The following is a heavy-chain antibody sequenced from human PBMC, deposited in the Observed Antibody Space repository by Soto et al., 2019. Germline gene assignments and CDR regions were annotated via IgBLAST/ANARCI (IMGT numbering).Heavy chain of an antibody. CDR1: GGSVSSYY. CDR3: ARLDGGYYDSSGRYYFDY. Sequence: SETLSLTCTVSGGSVSSYYWSWIRQPPGKGLEWVGYIYYSGSTYYNPSLKSRVTISVDTSKNQFSLKLSSVTAADTAVYYCARLDGGYYDSSGRYYFDYWGQGTLVTVS. D-gene: IGHD3-22*01. CDR2: IYYSGST. J-gene: IGHJ4*02. V-gene: IGHV4-59*04.